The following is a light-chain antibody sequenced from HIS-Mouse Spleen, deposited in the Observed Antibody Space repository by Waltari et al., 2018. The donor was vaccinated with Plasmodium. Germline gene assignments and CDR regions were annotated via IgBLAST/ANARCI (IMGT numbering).Light chain of an antibody. CDR3: QQYNNWSFT. CDR2: GSS. CDR1: QSVSSN. Sequence: EIVLKQSPATLSVSPAERATLSCRASQSVSSNLAWYQQKPGQAPRLLIYGSSTRATGIPARFSGSGSGTEFTLTISSLQSEDFAVYYCQQYNNWSFTFGPGTKVDIK. V-gene: IGKV3-15*01. J-gene: IGKJ3*01.